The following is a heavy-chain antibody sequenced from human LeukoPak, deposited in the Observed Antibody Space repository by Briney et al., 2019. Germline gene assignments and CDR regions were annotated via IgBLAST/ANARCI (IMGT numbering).Heavy chain of an antibody. V-gene: IGHV4-34*01. CDR1: GVSLSGYS. J-gene: IGHJ5*02. Sequence: PSETLSLTCAVYGVSLSGYSWTWIRQPPGKGLEWLGEINHSGSTNYNTSLKSRVTISIDTSNNQFSLKLSSVTAADTAVYYCARRIDPWGQGTLVTVSS. CDR2: INHSGST. CDR3: ARRIDP.